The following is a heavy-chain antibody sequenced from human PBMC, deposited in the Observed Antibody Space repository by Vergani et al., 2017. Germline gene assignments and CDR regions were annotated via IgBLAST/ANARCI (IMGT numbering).Heavy chain of an antibody. Sequence: EVQLVESGGVVVQPGGSLRLSCAASGFTFDDYTMHWVRQAPGKGLEWVSLISWDGGSTYYADSVKGRFTISRDNSKNSLYLQMNSLRTEDTALYYCANPGRSSSGWYDVDGWGKGALVTV. CDR2: ISWDGGST. J-gene: IGHJ4*02. CDR1: GFTFDDYT. CDR3: ANPGRSSSGWYDVDG. V-gene: IGHV3-43*01. D-gene: IGHD6-19*01.